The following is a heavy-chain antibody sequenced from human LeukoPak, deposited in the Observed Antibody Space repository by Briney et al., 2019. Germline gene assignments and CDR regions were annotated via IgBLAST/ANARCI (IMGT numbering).Heavy chain of an antibody. CDR1: GGSFSGYY. CDR3: ARGRGGFWSGYYLDY. J-gene: IGHJ4*02. D-gene: IGHD3-3*01. Sequence: PSETLSLTCAVYGGSFSGYYWSWIRQPPGKGLEWIGEINHSGSTNHNPSLKSRVTISVDTSKNQFSLKLSSVTAADTAVYYCARGRGGFWSGYYLDYWGQGTLVTVSS. CDR2: INHSGST. V-gene: IGHV4-34*01.